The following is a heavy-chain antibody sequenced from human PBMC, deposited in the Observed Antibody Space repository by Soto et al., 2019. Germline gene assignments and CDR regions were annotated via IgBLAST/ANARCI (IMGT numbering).Heavy chain of an antibody. V-gene: IGHV1-3*01. D-gene: IGHD2-2*01. Sequence: QVQLVQSGAEVKKPGASVKVSCKASGYTFTSYAMHWVRQAPGQRLEWMGWINAGNGNTKYSQKFQGRVTITRDTSASTAYMELSSLRSEDTAVYYCARSSRYCSSTSCYHLVGYWGQGTLVTVSS. CDR3: ARSSRYCSSTSCYHLVGY. J-gene: IGHJ4*02. CDR2: INAGNGNT. CDR1: GYTFTSYA.